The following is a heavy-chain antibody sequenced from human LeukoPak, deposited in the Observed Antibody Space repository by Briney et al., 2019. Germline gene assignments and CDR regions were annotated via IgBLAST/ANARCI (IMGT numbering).Heavy chain of an antibody. CDR1: GGSISGGSYY. Sequence: PSETLSLTCTVSGGSISGGSYYWSWIRQPAGKGLEWIGSIDGSGSSYYNPSLKSRVTISVDTSKNQFSLKLSSVTAADTAVYYCARVPAYCGGDCYSYYYYYMDVWGKGTTVTVSS. D-gene: IGHD2-21*02. CDR2: IDGSGSS. CDR3: ARVPAYCGGDCYSYYYYYMDV. J-gene: IGHJ6*03. V-gene: IGHV4-39*07.